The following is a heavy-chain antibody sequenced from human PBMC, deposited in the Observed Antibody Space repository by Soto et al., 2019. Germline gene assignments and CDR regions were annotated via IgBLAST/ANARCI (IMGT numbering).Heavy chain of an antibody. Sequence: ASVKVSCKASGYTFTSYYMHWVRQAPGQGLEWMGIINPSGGSTSYAQKFQGRVTMTRDTSTSTVYMELSSLRSEDTAVYYCASDFKADIAATCIHYYYGMDVWGQGTTVTVSS. V-gene: IGHV1-46*01. CDR2: INPSGGST. J-gene: IGHJ6*02. D-gene: IGHD5-12*01. CDR1: GYTFTSYY. CDR3: ASDFKADIAATCIHYYYGMDV.